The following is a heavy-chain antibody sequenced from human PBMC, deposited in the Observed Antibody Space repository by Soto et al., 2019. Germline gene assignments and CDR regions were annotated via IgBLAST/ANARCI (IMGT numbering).Heavy chain of an antibody. V-gene: IGHV3-30-3*01. D-gene: IGHD1-26*01. Sequence: QVQLVESGGGVVQPGRSLRLSCAASGFTFTNYPMHWVRQAPGKGLEWVAVVSHDGINTYYADSVKGRFTISRDNSKNTLYLQLNSLRTEDTAVFYCAREKIVGGIPLDNWGQGTLVTVSS. CDR1: GFTFTNYP. CDR2: VSHDGINT. CDR3: AREKIVGGIPLDN. J-gene: IGHJ4*02.